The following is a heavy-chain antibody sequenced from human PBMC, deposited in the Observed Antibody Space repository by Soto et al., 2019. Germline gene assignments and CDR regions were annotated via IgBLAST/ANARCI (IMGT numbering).Heavy chain of an antibody. CDR1: GFTFSSYA. CDR3: AKTVVQTSWFDP. J-gene: IGHJ5*02. D-gene: IGHD2-2*01. CDR2: ISGSGGST. V-gene: IGHV3-23*01. Sequence: GSLRLSCAASGFTFSSYAMSWVRQAPGKGLEWVSAISGSGGSTYYADSVKGRFTISRDNSKNTLYLQMNSLRAEDTAVYYCAKTVVQTSWFDPWGQGTLVNVSS.